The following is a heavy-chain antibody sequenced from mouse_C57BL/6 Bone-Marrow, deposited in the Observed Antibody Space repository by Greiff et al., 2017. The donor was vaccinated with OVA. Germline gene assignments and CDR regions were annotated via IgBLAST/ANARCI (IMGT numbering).Heavy chain of an antibody. CDR1: GYTFTSYW. D-gene: IGHD2-2*01. Sequence: VQLQQSGAELVKPGASVKLSCKASGYTFTSYWMHWVKQRPGQGLAWIGMIHPNSGSTNYNEKFKSKATLTVDKSSSTAYMQLSSLTSEDSAVYYCARWFLFAYWGQGTLVTVSA. V-gene: IGHV1-64*01. CDR2: IHPNSGST. CDR3: ARWFLFAY. J-gene: IGHJ3*01.